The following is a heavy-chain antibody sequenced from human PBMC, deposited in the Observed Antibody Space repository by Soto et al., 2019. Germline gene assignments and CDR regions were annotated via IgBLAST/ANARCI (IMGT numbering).Heavy chain of an antibody. CDR3: STTKAGTNTFGI. CDR1: GFTFTNAG. J-gene: IGHJ3*02. D-gene: IGHD1-7*01. V-gene: IGHV3-15*07. Sequence: GGSLRLSCEASGFTFTNAGMNWVRQDPGQGLEWVGRIRSNSDGGTTDYAAPVKGRFSISRDDSKNTLYLQMNSLKTEDTAVYYCSTTKAGTNTFGIWGQGTMVTVSS. CDR2: IRSNSDGGTT.